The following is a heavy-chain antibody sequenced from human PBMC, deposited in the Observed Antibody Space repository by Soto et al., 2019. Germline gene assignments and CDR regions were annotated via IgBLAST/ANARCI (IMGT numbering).Heavy chain of an antibody. D-gene: IGHD2-15*01. CDR1: GGTFSSYA. CDR3: ARVSCSGGSCYPYYFDY. CDR2: IIPIFGTA. Sequence: GASVKVSCKASGGTFSSYAISWVRQAPGQGLEWMGGIIPIFGTANYAQKFQGRVTITADESTSTAYMELSSLRSEDTAVYYCARVSCSGGSCYPYYFDYWGQGTLVTVSS. V-gene: IGHV1-69*13. J-gene: IGHJ4*02.